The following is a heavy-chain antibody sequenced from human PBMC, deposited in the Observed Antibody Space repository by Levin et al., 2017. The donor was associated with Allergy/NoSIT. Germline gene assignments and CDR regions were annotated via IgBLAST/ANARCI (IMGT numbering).Heavy chain of an antibody. V-gene: IGHV1-18*01. CDR1: GYTFSNYG. CDR2: ISGYNGDT. D-gene: IGHD6-13*01. Sequence: GASVKVSCKASGYTFSNYGITWVRQAPGQGLEWMGWISGYNGDTTYVQKFQGRVTMTTNTSTSTAYMELRSLRSDDTAVYYCARGLFGSSWFDWFDPWGQGTLVTVSS. CDR3: ARGLFGSSWFDWFDP. J-gene: IGHJ5*02.